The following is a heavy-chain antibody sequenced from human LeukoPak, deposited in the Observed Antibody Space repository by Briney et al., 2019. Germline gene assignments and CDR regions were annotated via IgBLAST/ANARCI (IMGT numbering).Heavy chain of an antibody. Sequence: PGGPLRLSCAASGITFSSYAMSWVRQAPGKGLEWVSVISGSGGSTYYADSVKGRFTISRDNSKNTLYLQMNSLRAEDTAVYYCAKRDGHWDFDYWGQGTLVTVSS. CDR2: ISGSGGST. CDR3: AKRDGHWDFDY. CDR1: GITFSSYA. D-gene: IGHD5-24*01. J-gene: IGHJ4*02. V-gene: IGHV3-23*01.